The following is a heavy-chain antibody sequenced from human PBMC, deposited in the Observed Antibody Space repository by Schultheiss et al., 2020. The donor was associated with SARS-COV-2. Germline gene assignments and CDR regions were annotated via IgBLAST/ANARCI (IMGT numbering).Heavy chain of an antibody. D-gene: IGHD3-10*01. CDR3: AKHEFYFYYSYMDV. Sequence: GESLKISCAASGFTFSSYSMNWVRQAPGKGLEWVSAISASGHTTYYTDSVKGRFTISRDNSKNTLYLQLNSLRAEDTAVYYCAKHEFYFYYSYMDVWGKGTTVTVSS. J-gene: IGHJ6*03. V-gene: IGHV3-23*01. CDR1: GFTFSSYS. CDR2: ISASGHTT.